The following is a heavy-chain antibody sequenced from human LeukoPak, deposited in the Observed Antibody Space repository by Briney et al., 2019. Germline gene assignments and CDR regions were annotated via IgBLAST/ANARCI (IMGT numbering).Heavy chain of an antibody. D-gene: IGHD6-19*01. CDR3: ARHEIAVAGTSNWFDP. CDR1: GYSFTSYW. CDR2: IYPGDSDT. J-gene: IGHJ5*02. Sequence: GESLKISCKGSGYSFTSYWIGWVRQMPGKGLEWMGIIYPGDSDTRYSPSFQGQVTISADKSISTAYLQWSSLKASGTAMYYCARHEIAVAGTSNWFDPWGQGTLVTVSS. V-gene: IGHV5-51*01.